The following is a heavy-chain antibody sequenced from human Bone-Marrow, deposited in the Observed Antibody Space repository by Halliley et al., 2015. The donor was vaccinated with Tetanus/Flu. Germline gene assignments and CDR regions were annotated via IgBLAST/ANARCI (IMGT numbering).Heavy chain of an antibody. CDR2: ITSEGSVT. J-gene: IGHJ4*02. V-gene: IGHV3-74*01. CDR3: STGGRYYVDH. Sequence: GRVWVSHITSEGSVTRYADSVKGRFTISRDNAKNTVHLQMNTLRAEDTAIYFCSTGGRYYVDHWGQGTLVTVSS. D-gene: IGHD3-16*01.